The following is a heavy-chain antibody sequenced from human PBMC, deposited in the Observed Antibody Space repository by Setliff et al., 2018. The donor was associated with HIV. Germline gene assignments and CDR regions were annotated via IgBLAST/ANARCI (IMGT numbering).Heavy chain of an antibody. CDR2: VSSSAVAT. CDR1: GFTFNDYY. V-gene: IGHV3-11*04. CDR3: AYYSSGSFYLGYYFYHGMDV. J-gene: IGHJ6*02. Sequence: PGGSLRLSCAASGFTFNDYYMSWIRQAPGRGLEWVSYVSSSAVATYYADSVKGRFTISRDSAKNSLYLQMKSLRDEDTAVYFCAYYSSGSFYLGYYFYHGMDVWGQGTTVTVSS. D-gene: IGHD3-10*01.